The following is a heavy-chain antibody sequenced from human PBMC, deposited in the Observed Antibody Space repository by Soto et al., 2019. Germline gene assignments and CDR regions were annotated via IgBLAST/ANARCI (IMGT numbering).Heavy chain of an antibody. V-gene: IGHV3-74*01. CDR1: GFTFSAYW. D-gene: IGHD1-1*01. CDR2: ISDDGSTA. Sequence: PGGSLRLSCSVSGFTFSAYWMHWVGQVPGKGLTWVSRISDDGSTATYADSVKGRFVISRDNAKNSLYLGMNTLRADDSGLYYCARGPRVSSTGTGAHWGRGTLVTVSS. CDR3: ARGPRVSSTGTGAH. J-gene: IGHJ4*02.